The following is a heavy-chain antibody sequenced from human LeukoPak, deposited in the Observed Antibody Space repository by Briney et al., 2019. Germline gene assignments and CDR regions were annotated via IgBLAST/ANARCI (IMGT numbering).Heavy chain of an antibody. CDR1: GYNFTNYY. J-gene: IGHJ4*02. CDR3: ARGGALRYFEWFSAY. V-gene: IGHV1-46*01. Sequence: GASVKVSCKTSGYNFTNYYMHWVRQAPGHGLEWMGIMNPSGDTTTYAEKFQGRVTMTTDTSTSTVYMELSSLRSEDTAVYYCARGGALRYFEWFSAYWGQGTPVTVSS. CDR2: MNPSGDTT. D-gene: IGHD3-9*01.